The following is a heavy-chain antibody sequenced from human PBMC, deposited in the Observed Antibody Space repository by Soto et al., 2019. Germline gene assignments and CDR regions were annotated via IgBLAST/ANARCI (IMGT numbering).Heavy chain of an antibody. V-gene: IGHV3-23*01. D-gene: IGHD3-22*01. CDR1: GFTFSNYV. CDR2: ISGTGGST. CDR3: AKKVGGYYPYYFDY. J-gene: IGHJ4*02. Sequence: GSLRLSCAASGFTFSNYVMSWVRQAPGKGLEWVSAISGTGGSTYYADSVKGRFTISRDNSKNTLYLQMNSLRAEDTAVYYCAKKVGGYYPYYFDYWGQGTLVTVSS.